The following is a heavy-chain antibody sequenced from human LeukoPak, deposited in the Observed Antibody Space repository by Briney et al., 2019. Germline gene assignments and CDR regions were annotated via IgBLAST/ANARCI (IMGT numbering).Heavy chain of an antibody. D-gene: IGHD3-16*01. CDR1: GFTFRIYA. CDR2: ISSSSSAI. CDR3: ARAGGGFAGASFDC. V-gene: IGHV3-48*01. Sequence: QPGGPLLLSCASSGFTFRIYAMTWGRPAPGKGEEWVSHISSSSSAIDYTDSVKGRFTISRDSAKNSLFLQMNSLRGEDTAMYYCARAGGGFAGASFDCWGQGTLVTVSS. J-gene: IGHJ4*02.